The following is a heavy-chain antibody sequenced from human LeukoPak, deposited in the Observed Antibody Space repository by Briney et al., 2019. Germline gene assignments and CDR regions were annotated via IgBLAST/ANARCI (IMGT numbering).Heavy chain of an antibody. CDR2: INPNSGGT. Sequence: GASVKVSCKASGYTFTGYYMHWVRQAPGQGLEWMGWINPNSGGTNYAQKFQGWVTMTRDTSISTAYMELSRLRSDDTAVYYCASGLVVVITTSRYYYYGMDVWGQGTRSPSP. CDR3: ASGLVVVITTSRYYYYGMDV. J-gene: IGHJ6*02. V-gene: IGHV1-2*04. CDR1: GYTFTGYY. D-gene: IGHD3-22*01.